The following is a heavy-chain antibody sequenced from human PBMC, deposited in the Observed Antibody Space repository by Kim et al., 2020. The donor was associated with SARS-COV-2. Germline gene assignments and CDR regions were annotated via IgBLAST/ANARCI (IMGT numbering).Heavy chain of an antibody. Sequence: GGSLRLSCAASGFTFSSYAMHWVRQAPGKGLEWVAVISYDGSNKYYADSVKGRFTISRDNSKNTLYLQMNSLRAEDTAVYYCARDSVYGMDVWGQGTTVT. CDR3: ARDSVYGMDV. D-gene: IGHD3-10*01. V-gene: IGHV3-30-3*01. CDR2: ISYDGSNK. CDR1: GFTFSSYA. J-gene: IGHJ6*02.